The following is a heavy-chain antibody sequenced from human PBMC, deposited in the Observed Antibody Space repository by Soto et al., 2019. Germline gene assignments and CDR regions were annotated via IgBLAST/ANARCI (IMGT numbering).Heavy chain of an antibody. CDR1: GFTFSSYA. CDR3: AKGQDIVLMVYDSDYFDY. CDR2: ISGSGGST. J-gene: IGHJ4*02. Sequence: EVQLLESGGGLVQPGGSLRLSCAASGFTFSSYAMSWVRQAPGKGLEWVSAISGSGGSTYYADSVKGRFTISRDNSKNTLYLQMNSLRAEDTAVYYCAKGQDIVLMVYDSDYFDYWGQGTLVTVSS. V-gene: IGHV3-23*01. D-gene: IGHD2-8*01.